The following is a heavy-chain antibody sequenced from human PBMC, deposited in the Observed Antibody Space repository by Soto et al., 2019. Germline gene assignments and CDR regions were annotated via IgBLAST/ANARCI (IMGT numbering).Heavy chain of an antibody. Sequence: QVQLVQSGAELKQPGSSMRVSCKASGGSFSDDAISWVRQAPGQGLEWVGGIIPMLGTPNYAPELQGRVTMTADASTSTVYMELSSLRSEDTAVYYCARDPQKYYDLGVDVWGQGTTVIVSS. V-gene: IGHV1-69*01. CDR2: IIPMLGTP. CDR1: GGSFSDDA. J-gene: IGHJ6*02. D-gene: IGHD3-3*01. CDR3: ARDPQKYYDLGVDV.